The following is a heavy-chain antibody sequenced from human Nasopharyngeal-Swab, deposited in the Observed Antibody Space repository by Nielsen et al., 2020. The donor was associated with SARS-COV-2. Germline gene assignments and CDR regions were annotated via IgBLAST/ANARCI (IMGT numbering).Heavy chain of an antibody. D-gene: IGHD3-10*01. V-gene: IGHV7-4-1*02. CDR2: INTNTGNP. J-gene: IGHJ6*03. CDR3: GKGGGAYYYCYYMDV. Sequence: WVRQAPGQGLEWMRWINTNTGNPTYAQSFTGRFVFSLDTSVSTAYLQISSLKAEDTAVYYCGKGGGAYYYCYYMDVWGKGTTVTVSS.